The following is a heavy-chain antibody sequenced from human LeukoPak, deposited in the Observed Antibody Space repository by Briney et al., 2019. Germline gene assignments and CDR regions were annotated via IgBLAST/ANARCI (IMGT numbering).Heavy chain of an antibody. CDR1: GYTFTAYY. V-gene: IGHV1-2*02. CDR2: INPNSGGT. D-gene: IGHD6-19*01. J-gene: IGHJ4*02. CDR3: ARDMEQWLAGLFEY. Sequence: ASVKVSCKSSGYTFTAYYMHWVRQAPGQGLDWMGWINPNSGGTDYAQKFQGRVTMTRDTSISTAYMELSSLRSDDTAVYYCARDMEQWLAGLFEYWGRGTLVTVSS.